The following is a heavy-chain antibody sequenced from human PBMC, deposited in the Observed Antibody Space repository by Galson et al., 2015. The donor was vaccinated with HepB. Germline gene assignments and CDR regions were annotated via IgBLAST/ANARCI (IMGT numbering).Heavy chain of an antibody. CDR2: ISYDGSNK. J-gene: IGHJ6*02. Sequence: SLRLSCAASGFTFSSYAMHWVRQAPGKGLEWVAVISYDGSNKYYADSVKGRFTISRDNSKNTLYLQMNSLRAEDTAVYYCARVSYSSGWYRYYHYGMDVWGQGTTVTVSS. CDR3: ARVSYSSGWYRYYHYGMDV. D-gene: IGHD6-19*01. CDR1: GFTFSSYA. V-gene: IGHV3-30-3*01.